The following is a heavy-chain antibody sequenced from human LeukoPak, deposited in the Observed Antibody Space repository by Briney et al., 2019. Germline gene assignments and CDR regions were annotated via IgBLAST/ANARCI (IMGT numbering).Heavy chain of an antibody. Sequence: GGSLRLSCAASGFSFSGSAMHWVRQASGKGLEWVGRIRSKPNSYATAYAASVKGRFTISRDDSKNTVYLQMNSLKTEDTAVYYCTTREDTAMVAFDYWGQGTQVTVSS. CDR2: IRSKPNSYAT. CDR1: GFSFSGSA. D-gene: IGHD5-18*01. J-gene: IGHJ4*02. CDR3: TTREDTAMVAFDY. V-gene: IGHV3-73*01.